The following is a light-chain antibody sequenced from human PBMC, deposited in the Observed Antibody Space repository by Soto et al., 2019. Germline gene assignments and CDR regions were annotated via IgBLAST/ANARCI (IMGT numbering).Light chain of an antibody. J-gene: IGKJ4*01. CDR1: QSVSSS. CDR3: QQRSNWLT. V-gene: IGKV3-11*01. CDR2: SAS. Sequence: EIVLTQSPATLSLSPGERATLSCRASQSVSSSLAWYQQKPSQAPRLLIYSASNRATGIPARFSGSGSGTDFTLTISSLEPEDFAVYYCQQRSNWLTFGGGTKVEIK.